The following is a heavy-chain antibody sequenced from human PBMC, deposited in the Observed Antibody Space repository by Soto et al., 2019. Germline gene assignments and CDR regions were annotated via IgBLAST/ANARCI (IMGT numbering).Heavy chain of an antibody. CDR1: GYSFTSYW. J-gene: IGHJ3*02. Sequence: GESLKISCKGSGYSFTSYWIGWVRQMPGKGLEWMGIIYPGDSDTRYSPSFQGQVTISADKSISTAYLQWSSLKASDTAMYYCARYVYPGGLYCSSTSCYSAFDIWGQGTMVTVSS. CDR2: IYPGDSDT. CDR3: ARYVYPGGLYCSSTSCYSAFDI. V-gene: IGHV5-51*01. D-gene: IGHD2-2*02.